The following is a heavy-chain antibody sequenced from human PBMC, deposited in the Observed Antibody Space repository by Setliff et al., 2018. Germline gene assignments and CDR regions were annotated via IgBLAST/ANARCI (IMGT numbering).Heavy chain of an antibody. V-gene: IGHV3-33*01. J-gene: IGHJ3*02. CDR2: IWYDGSNK. CDR1: GFTFSSYG. Sequence: GGSLRLSCAASGFTFSSYGMHWVRQAPGKGLEWVAVIWYDGSNKYYADSVKGRFTISRDNSKNTLYLQMNRLRAEYTAVYYCAREIRLGELSFCAFDIWGQGTMVTV. CDR3: AREIRLGELSFCAFDI. D-gene: IGHD3-16*02.